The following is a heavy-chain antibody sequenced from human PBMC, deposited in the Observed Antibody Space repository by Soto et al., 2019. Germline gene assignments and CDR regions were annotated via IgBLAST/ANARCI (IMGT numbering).Heavy chain of an antibody. CDR1: GFSLSTSGVG. CDR2: IYWDDDK. V-gene: IGHV2-5*02. J-gene: IGHJ4*02. Sequence: SGPTLVNPTQTLTLTCTFSGFSLSTSGVGVGWIRQPPGKALEWLALIYWDDDKRYSPSLKSRLTITKDTSKNQVVLTMTNMDPVDTATYYCAHRRFPYYYDSRGQYAYWGQGTLDTGSS. CDR3: AHRRFPYYYDSRGQYAY. D-gene: IGHD3-22*01.